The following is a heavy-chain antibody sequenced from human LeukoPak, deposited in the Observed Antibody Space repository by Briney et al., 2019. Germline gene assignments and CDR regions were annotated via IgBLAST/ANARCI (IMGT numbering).Heavy chain of an antibody. CDR3: AKLDSRGSYCFDY. V-gene: IGHV3-23*01. Sequence: GGSLRLSCAASGFTFSSYAMSWVRQAPGKGLEWVSAISGCGGGTYYADSVKGRFTISRDNSKNTLYLQMNSLRAEDTAVYYCAKLDSRGSYCFDYWGQGTLVTVSS. J-gene: IGHJ4*02. CDR1: GFTFSSYA. CDR2: ISGCGGGT. D-gene: IGHD1-26*01.